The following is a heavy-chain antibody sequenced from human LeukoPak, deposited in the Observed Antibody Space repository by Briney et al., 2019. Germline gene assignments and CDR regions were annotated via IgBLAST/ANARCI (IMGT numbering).Heavy chain of an antibody. Sequence: GESLKISCRGSGNSFTNYWNGWVRQMPGKGLEWMGIIYPGDSDTRYSPSFQGQVTISADKSISTAYLQWSSLKASDTAMYYCARHVRRYFDYWGQGTLVTVSS. CDR1: GNSFTNYW. J-gene: IGHJ4*02. V-gene: IGHV5-51*01. CDR2: IYPGDSDT. CDR3: ARHVRRYFDY.